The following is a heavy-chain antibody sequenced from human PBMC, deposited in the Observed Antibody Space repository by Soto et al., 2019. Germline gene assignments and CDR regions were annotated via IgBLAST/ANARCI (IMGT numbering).Heavy chain of an antibody. CDR2: MNPNSGNT. D-gene: IGHD2-15*01. Sequence: ASVKVSCKASGYTFTSYDINWVRQATGQGLEWMGWMNPNSGNTGYAQKLQGRVTMTTDTSTSTAYMELRSLRSDDTAVYYCARGRYCSGGSCYWGMDVWGQGTTVTVSS. J-gene: IGHJ6*02. V-gene: IGHV1-8*01. CDR3: ARGRYCSGGSCYWGMDV. CDR1: GYTFTSYD.